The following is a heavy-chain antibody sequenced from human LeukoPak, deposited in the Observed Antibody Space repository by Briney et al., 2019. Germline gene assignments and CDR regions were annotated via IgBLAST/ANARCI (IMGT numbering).Heavy chain of an antibody. V-gene: IGHV3-21*06. CDR1: GFTFSSYS. D-gene: IGHD5-18*01. CDR3: ARDKLGSYGGY. J-gene: IGHJ4*02. CDR2: ISSNNDYI. Sequence: GGSLRLPCAASGFTFSSYSMNWVRQAPGKGLEWVSSISSNNDYIYYADSVKGRFTISRDNAKNSLYMQMNSLRAEDTAVYYCARDKLGSYGGYWGQGTLVTVSS.